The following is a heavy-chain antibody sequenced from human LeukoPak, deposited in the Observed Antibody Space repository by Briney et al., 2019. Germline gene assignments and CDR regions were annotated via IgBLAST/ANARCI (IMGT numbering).Heavy chain of an antibody. J-gene: IGHJ4*02. D-gene: IGHD2-21*02. CDR2: ISGSGGST. Sequence: GGSLRLSCAASGFTFSSYAMSWVRQAPGKGLEWVSAISGSGGSTYYADSVKGRFTISRDNSKNTLYLQMNSLRAEGTAVYYCAKDVEVAGAFDYWGQGTLVTVSS. CDR3: AKDVEVAGAFDY. CDR1: GFTFSSYA. V-gene: IGHV3-23*01.